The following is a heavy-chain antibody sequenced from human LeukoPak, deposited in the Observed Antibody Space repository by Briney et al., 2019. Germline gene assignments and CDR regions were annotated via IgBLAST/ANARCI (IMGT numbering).Heavy chain of an antibody. CDR3: AREYSSSSPSWFDP. D-gene: IGHD6-6*01. V-gene: IGHV3-48*04. Sequence: GGSLRLSCAASGFTFSSYSMNWVRQAPGKGLEWVSCISSSRSTIYYADSVKGRFTISRDNAKNSLYLQMNSLRAEDTAVYYCAREYSSSSPSWFDPWGQGTLVTVSS. CDR1: GFTFSSYS. CDR2: ISSSRSTI. J-gene: IGHJ5*02.